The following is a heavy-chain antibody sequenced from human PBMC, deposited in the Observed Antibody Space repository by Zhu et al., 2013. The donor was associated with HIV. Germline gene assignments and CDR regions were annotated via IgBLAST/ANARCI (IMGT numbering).Heavy chain of an antibody. J-gene: IGHJ4*01. CDR1: GYTFTGYY. CDR3: ARDHQSSVFRGVKFDY. CDR2: INPKSGVT. D-gene: IGHD3-10*01. Sequence: QAQLVQSAAEVKEPGASVKVSCKASGYTFTGYYMHWVRQAPGQGLEWVGWINPKSGVTNYPQKFQGRVTMIRDTSISTAYLEVSRLRSDDTAVYFCARDHQSSVFRGVKFDYWGQGTLVAVSS. V-gene: IGHV1-2*02.